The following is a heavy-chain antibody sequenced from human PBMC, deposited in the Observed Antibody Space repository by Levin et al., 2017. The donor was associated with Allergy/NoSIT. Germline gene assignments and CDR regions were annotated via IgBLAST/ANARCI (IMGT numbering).Heavy chain of an antibody. V-gene: IGHV4-30-4*01. Sequence: SETLSLTCTVSGGSISSGDYYWSWIRQPPGKGLEWIGYIYYSGSTYYNPSLKSRVTISVDTSKNQFSLKLSSVTAADTAVYYCASAGFGNIDREPDAFDIWGQGTMVTVSS. J-gene: IGHJ3*02. CDR1: GGSISSGDYY. D-gene: IGHD3-10*01. CDR3: ASAGFGNIDREPDAFDI. CDR2: IYYSGST.